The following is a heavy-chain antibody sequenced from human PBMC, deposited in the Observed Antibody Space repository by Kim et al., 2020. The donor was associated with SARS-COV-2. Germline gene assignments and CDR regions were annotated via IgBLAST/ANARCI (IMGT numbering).Heavy chain of an antibody. CDR1: GFTFSSYA. CDR3: AKAGRRSVWGYFDY. J-gene: IGHJ4*03. Sequence: GGSLRLSCTASGFTFSSYAMPWVRQAPGKGLEWVSGISDSGGSIYYADSVKGRFTISRDNSKNSLYLQISTLSAEDTALYYCAKAGRRSVWGYFDY. V-gene: IGHV3-23*01. CDR2: ISDSGGSI. D-gene: IGHD3-16*01.